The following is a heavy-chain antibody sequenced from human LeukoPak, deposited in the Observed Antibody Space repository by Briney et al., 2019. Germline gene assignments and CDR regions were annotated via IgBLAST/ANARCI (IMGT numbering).Heavy chain of an antibody. Sequence: GGSLRLSCAASGFTFDDYAMPWVRQAPGKGLEWVSGISWNSGSIGYADSVKGRFTISRDNAKNSLYLQMNSLRAEDTAVYYCARGQLGRYFDLWGRGTLVTVSS. J-gene: IGHJ2*01. D-gene: IGHD7-27*01. CDR3: ARGQLGRYFDL. CDR2: ISWNSGSI. CDR1: GFTFDDYA. V-gene: IGHV3-9*01.